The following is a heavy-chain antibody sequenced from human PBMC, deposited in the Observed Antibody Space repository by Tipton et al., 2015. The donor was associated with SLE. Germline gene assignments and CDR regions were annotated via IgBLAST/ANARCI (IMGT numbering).Heavy chain of an antibody. Sequence: SLRLSCAASGFTFSSYGMHWVRQAPGKGLEWVAVISYDGSNKYYADSVKGRFTISRDNSKNTLYLQMNSLRAEDTAVYYCAKDRAYRIAAAGGGDYWGQGTLVTVSS. CDR2: ISYDGSNK. D-gene: IGHD6-13*01. J-gene: IGHJ4*02. V-gene: IGHV3-30*18. CDR3: AKDRAYRIAAAGGGDY. CDR1: GFTFSSYG.